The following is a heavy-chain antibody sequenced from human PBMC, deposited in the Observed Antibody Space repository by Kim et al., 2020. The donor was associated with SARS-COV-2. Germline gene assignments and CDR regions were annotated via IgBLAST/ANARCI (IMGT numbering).Heavy chain of an antibody. V-gene: IGHV3-7*03. Sequence: GGSLRLSCAASRFTFTGYWMTWVRQAPGKGLEWVANIKQDGSEKHYVDSVKGRFTISRDNAKNSLYLQMNSLRAEDTAVYYCRTGLRSSDYWGQGTLVTVSS. D-gene: IGHD3-3*01. CDR1: RFTFTGYW. CDR2: IKQDGSEK. CDR3: RTGLRSSDY. J-gene: IGHJ4*02.